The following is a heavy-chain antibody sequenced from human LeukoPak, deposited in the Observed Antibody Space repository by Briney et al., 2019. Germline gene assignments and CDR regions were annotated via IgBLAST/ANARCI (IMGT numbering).Heavy chain of an antibody. V-gene: IGHV3-33*08. J-gene: IGHJ5*02. CDR3: ARDVTVTTSNWFDP. CDR1: GFTFAGYA. D-gene: IGHD4-17*01. Sequence: GGSLRLSCAASGFTFAGYAMTWVRQAPGKGLEWVAVIWYDGSNKYYADSVKGRFTISRDNSKNSLYLQMNSLRAEDTAVYYCARDVTVTTSNWFDPWGQGTLVTVSS. CDR2: IWYDGSNK.